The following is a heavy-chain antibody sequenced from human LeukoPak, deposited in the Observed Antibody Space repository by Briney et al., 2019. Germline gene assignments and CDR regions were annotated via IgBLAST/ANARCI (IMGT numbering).Heavy chain of an antibody. J-gene: IGHJ4*02. CDR1: GYTLTELS. Sequence: ASVKVSCKVSGYTLTELSLHWVRHAPGKGLEWMGGFDPEDGETIYAQKFQGRVTMTEDTSTDTAYMELSSLRSEDTAVYYCATDLGRPVLLFDYWGQGTLVTVSS. CDR3: ATDLGRPVLLFDY. CDR2: FDPEDGET. D-gene: IGHD1-14*01. V-gene: IGHV1-24*01.